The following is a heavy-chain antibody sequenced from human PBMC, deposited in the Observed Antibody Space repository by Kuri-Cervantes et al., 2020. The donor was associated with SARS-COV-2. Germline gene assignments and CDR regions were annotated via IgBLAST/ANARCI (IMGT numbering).Heavy chain of an antibody. D-gene: IGHD4-17*01. J-gene: IGHJ6*03. CDR2: IYTSGST. CDR3: ARENDYGDSGYYYYYMDV. CDR1: GGSISSYY. V-gene: IGHV4-4*07. Sequence: GSLRLSCTVSGGSISSYYWSWIRQPAGKGLEWIGRIYTSGSTNYNPSLKSRVTMSVDTSKNQFSLKLSSVTAADTAVYYCARENDYGDSGYYYYYMDVWGKGTTVTVSS.